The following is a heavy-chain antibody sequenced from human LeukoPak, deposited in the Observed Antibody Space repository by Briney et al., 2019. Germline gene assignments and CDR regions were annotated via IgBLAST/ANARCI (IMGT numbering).Heavy chain of an antibody. CDR3: AKVDGVTIFEVFDY. CDR1: GFTVSSNY. V-gene: IGHV3-66*01. Sequence: GGSLRLSCAASGFTVSSNYVSWVRQAPGKGLEWVSVIFGGGSTYYADSVKGRFTISRDNSKNTLYLQMNSLRAEDTAVYYCAKVDGVTIFEVFDYWGQGTLVTVSS. J-gene: IGHJ4*02. D-gene: IGHD3-3*01. CDR2: IFGGGST.